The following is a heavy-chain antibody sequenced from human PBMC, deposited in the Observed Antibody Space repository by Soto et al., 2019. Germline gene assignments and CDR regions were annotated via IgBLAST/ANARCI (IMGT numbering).Heavy chain of an antibody. CDR1: GYTFTSYY. D-gene: IGHD3-9*01. J-gene: IGHJ6*02. Sequence: ASVKVSCKASGYTFTSYYMHWVRQAPGQGLEWMGIINPSGGSTSYAQKFQGRVTMTRDTSTSTVYMELSSLRSEDTAAYYCARALVQREGPIPDWLLTLGYYYYGMDVWGQGTTVTVSS. CDR2: INPSGGST. V-gene: IGHV1-46*03. CDR3: ARALVQREGPIPDWLLTLGYYYYGMDV.